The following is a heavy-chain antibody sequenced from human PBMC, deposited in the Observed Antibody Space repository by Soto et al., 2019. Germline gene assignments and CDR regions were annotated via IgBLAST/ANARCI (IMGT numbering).Heavy chain of an antibody. CDR1: GFPVSTYF. J-gene: IGHJ6*02. CDR3: ARDLVTLGYGLDV. D-gene: IGHD2-21*02. V-gene: IGHV3-66*01. CDR2: IYTGGST. Sequence: PGGPLRLSCAASGFPVSTYFMHWVRQAPGRGLEWASVIYTGGSTFYADSVKDRLTISRDNSKNTLYLQMNSLRVEDTAVYYCARDLVTLGYGLDVWGQGTRVTVSS.